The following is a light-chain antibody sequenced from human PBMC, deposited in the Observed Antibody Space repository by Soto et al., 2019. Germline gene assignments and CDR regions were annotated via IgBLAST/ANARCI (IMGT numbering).Light chain of an antibody. CDR3: QQSASTPPT. Sequence: DIQMTQSPSSLSASVGDRVTITCRASQNINSYLNWYQHKPGKAPDLLVYASSSLQSGVPSRFSGSGSGTDFTLTISSLQPEDFATYYCQQSASTPPTFGQGTKVEIK. J-gene: IGKJ1*01. CDR1: QNINSY. V-gene: IGKV1-39*01. CDR2: ASS.